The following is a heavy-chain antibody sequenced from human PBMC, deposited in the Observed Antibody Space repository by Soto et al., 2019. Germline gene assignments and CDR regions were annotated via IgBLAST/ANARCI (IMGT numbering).Heavy chain of an antibody. Sequence: LSLTCTVSRGSISSSNYYWGWIRQPPGKGLEWIASIYYRGSTFYNPSLRSRVTMSVDTSKSQFSLKLNSVTAADTALYYCASHSQTYGDFGYWGQGTLVTVS. CDR1: RGSISSSNYY. CDR2: IYYRGST. D-gene: IGHD4-17*01. J-gene: IGHJ4*02. CDR3: ASHSQTYGDFGY. V-gene: IGHV4-39*01.